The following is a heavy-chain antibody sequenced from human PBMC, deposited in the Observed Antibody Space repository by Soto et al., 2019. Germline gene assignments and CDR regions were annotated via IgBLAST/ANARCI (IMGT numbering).Heavy chain of an antibody. V-gene: IGHV4-31*03. Sequence: SETLSLTCTVPGGSISSGGYYWSWIRQHPGKGLEWIGYIYYSGSTYYNPSLKSRVTISVDTSKNQFSLKPSSVTAADTAVYYCARAAATMVRGNWFDPWGQGTLVTSPQ. CDR3: ARAAATMVRGNWFDP. CDR2: IYYSGST. CDR1: GGSISSGGYY. J-gene: IGHJ5*02. D-gene: IGHD3-10*01.